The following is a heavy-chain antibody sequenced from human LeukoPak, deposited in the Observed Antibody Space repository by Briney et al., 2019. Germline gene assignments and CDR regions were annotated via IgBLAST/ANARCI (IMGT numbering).Heavy chain of an antibody. Sequence: PGGSLRLSCAASGFTFSSYGMHWVRQAPGKGLEWVAVISYDGSNKYYADSVKGRFTISRDNSKNTLYLQMNSLRAEDTAVYYCAKAHYDSSGYYFDHWGQGTLVTVSS. CDR3: AKAHYDSSGYYFDH. D-gene: IGHD3-22*01. J-gene: IGHJ4*02. V-gene: IGHV3-30*18. CDR1: GFTFSSYG. CDR2: ISYDGSNK.